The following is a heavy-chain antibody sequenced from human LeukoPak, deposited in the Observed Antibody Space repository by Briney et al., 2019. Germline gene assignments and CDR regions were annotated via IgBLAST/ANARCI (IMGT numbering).Heavy chain of an antibody. CDR3: TLSYYDFWSGYYGRFNFDY. CDR1: GFTFSNAW. V-gene: IGHV3-15*01. CDR2: IKSKTDGGTT. Sequence: GGSLRLSCAASGFTFSNAWMSWVRQAPGKGLEWVGRIKSKTDGGTTDYAAPVKGRFTISRDDSKNTLYLQMNSLKTEDTAVYYCTLSYYDFWSGYYGRFNFDYWGQETLVTVSS. D-gene: IGHD3-3*01. J-gene: IGHJ4*02.